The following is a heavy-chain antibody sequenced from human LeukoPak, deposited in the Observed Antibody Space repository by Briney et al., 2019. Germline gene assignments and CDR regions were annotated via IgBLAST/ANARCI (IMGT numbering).Heavy chain of an antibody. D-gene: IGHD5-18*01. CDR2: INHSGST. CDR3: ARDRGSRGYSYGLDY. Sequence: PSETLSLTCAVYGGSFSGYYWSWIRQPPGKGLEWIGEINHSGSTNYNPSLKSRVTISVDTSKNQFSLKLSSVTAADTAVYYRARDRGSRGYSYGLDYWGQGTLVTVSS. J-gene: IGHJ4*02. V-gene: IGHV4-34*01. CDR1: GGSFSGYY.